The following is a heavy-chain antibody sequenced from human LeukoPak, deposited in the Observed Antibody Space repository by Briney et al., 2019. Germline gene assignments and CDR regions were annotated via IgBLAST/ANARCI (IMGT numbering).Heavy chain of an antibody. Sequence: SETLSLTCTVSGGSISSYYWSWIRQPPGKGREWLGNIYYSGSTNYNPSLKSRVTISVDTSKNQFSLKLSSVTAADTAVYYCARVIPGQWLVPSVFDYWGQGTLVTVSS. D-gene: IGHD6-19*01. CDR2: IYYSGST. J-gene: IGHJ4*02. V-gene: IGHV4-59*01. CDR3: ARVIPGQWLVPSVFDY. CDR1: GGSISSYY.